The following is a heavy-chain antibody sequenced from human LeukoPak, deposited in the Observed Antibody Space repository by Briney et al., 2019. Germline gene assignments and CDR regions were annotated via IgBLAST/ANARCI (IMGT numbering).Heavy chain of an antibody. CDR3: ARASLGISWDYYYGMDV. D-gene: IGHD7-27*01. V-gene: IGHV3-48*02. J-gene: IGHJ6*02. CDR2: ITASGTAM. CDR1: GFTFSSYS. Sequence: GGSLRLSCAASGFTFSSYSMNWVRQAPGKGLEWVSHITASGTAMFYADSVKGRFTISRDNAKNSLYLQMNSLRDEDTAVYYCARASLGISWDYYYGMDVWGQGTTVTVSS.